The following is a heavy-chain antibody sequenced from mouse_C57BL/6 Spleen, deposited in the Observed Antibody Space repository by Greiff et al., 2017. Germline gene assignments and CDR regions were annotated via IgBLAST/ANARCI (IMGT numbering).Heavy chain of an antibody. CDR1: GYSFTGYY. CDR2: INPSTGGT. Sequence: VQLQQSGPELVKPGASVKISCKASGYSFTGYYMNWVKQSPEKSLEWIGEINPSTGGTTYNQKFKAKATLTVDKASSTAYMQLKSLTSEDSAVYYCARSYYGSPWFAYWGQGTLVTVSA. D-gene: IGHD1-1*01. J-gene: IGHJ3*01. V-gene: IGHV1-42*01. CDR3: ARSYYGSPWFAY.